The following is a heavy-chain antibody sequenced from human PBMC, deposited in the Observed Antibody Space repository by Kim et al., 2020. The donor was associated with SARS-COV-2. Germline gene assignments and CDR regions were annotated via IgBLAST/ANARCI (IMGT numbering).Heavy chain of an antibody. CDR2: IKSKTDGGTT. CDR1: GFTFSNAW. D-gene: IGHD3-3*01. J-gene: IGHJ6*02. V-gene: IGHV3-15*01. CDR3: TTPLELRFLEWLLYKVQYYYYNGMDV. Sequence: GGSLRLSCAASGFTFSNAWMSWVRQAPGKGLEWVGRIKSKTDGGTTDYAAPVKGRFTISRDDSKNTLYLQMNSLKTEDTAVYYCTTPLELRFLEWLLYKVQYYYYNGMDVWGQGTTVTVSS.